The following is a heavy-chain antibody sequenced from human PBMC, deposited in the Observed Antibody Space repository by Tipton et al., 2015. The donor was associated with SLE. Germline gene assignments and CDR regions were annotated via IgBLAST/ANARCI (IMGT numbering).Heavy chain of an antibody. J-gene: IGHJ4*02. CDR3: AGGSVTVNY. CDR2: IYYSGST. D-gene: IGHD4-23*01. CDR1: GGSISSSSYY. V-gene: IGHV4-39*07. Sequence: TLSLTCTVSGGSISSSSYYWGWIRQPPGKGLEWIGYIYYSGSTYYNPSLKSRVTISVDTSKNQFSLKLSSVTAADTAVYYCAGGSVTVNYWGQGTLVTVSS.